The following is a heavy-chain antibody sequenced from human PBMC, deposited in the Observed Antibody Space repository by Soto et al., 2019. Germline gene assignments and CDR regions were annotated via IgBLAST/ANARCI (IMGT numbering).Heavy chain of an antibody. J-gene: IGHJ3*02. CDR2: IYPGDSDT. CDR3: ARPHSIAVAWAFDI. CDR1: GYSFSNYW. V-gene: IGHV5-51*01. D-gene: IGHD6-19*01. Sequence: GESLKISCQGSGYSFSNYWIGWVRQMPGKGLEWMGIIYPGDSDTRYSPSFQGQVTISADKSISTAYLQWSSLKASDTAMYYCARPHSIAVAWAFDIWGQGTMVTVSS.